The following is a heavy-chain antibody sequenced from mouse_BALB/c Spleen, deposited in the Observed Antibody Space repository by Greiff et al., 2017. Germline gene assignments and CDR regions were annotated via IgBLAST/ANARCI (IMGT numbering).Heavy chain of an antibody. CDR3: ARSTTVVAHFDY. J-gene: IGHJ2*01. Sequence: QVQLQQSAAELARPGASVKMSCKASGYTFTSYTMHWVKQRPGQGLEWIGYINPSSGYTEYNQKFKDKTTLTADKSSSTAYMQLSSLTSEDSAVYYCARSTTVVAHFDYWGQGTTLTVSS. V-gene: IGHV1-4*02. CDR2: INPSSGYT. CDR1: GYTFTSYT. D-gene: IGHD1-1*01.